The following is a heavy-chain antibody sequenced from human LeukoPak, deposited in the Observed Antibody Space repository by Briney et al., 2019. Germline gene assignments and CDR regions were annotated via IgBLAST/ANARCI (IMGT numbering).Heavy chain of an antibody. V-gene: IGHV4-4*07. J-gene: IGHJ6*03. CDR3: ARFEYSSSSGIYYNMDV. D-gene: IGHD6-6*01. Sequence: SETLSLTCTVSGGSISGYHWSWIRQPAGKGLEWIGHIYATGSTNYNPSLKSRVTMSVDTSKNHFFLKLTSVTAADTAVYYCARFEYSSSSGIYYNMDVWGKGTTVTVSS. CDR1: GGSISGYH. CDR2: IYATGST.